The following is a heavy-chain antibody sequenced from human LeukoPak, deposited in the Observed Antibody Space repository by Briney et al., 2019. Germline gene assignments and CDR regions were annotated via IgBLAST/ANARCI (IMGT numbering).Heavy chain of an antibody. V-gene: IGHV4-61*02. CDR1: GGSISSGGYY. Sequence: KSSETLSLTCTVSGGSISSGGYYWSWIRQPAGKGLEWIGRIYTSGNTNYNPSLKSRVTISVDTSKNQFSLKLNSVNAADTAVYYCARGVPQKLQWLLLLRPENHWFDPWGQGTLVTVSS. D-gene: IGHD3-22*01. CDR2: IYTSGNT. J-gene: IGHJ5*02. CDR3: ARGVPQKLQWLLLLRPENHWFDP.